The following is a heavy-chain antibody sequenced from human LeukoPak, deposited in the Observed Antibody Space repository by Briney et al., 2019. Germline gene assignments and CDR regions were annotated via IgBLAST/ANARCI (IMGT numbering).Heavy chain of an antibody. Sequence: ASVKVSCKASGYTFTGYYMHWVRQAPGQGLEWMGWISAYNGNTNYAQKLQGRVTMTTDTSTSTAYMELRSLRSDDTAVYYCARTTHEGWFDPWGQGTLVTVSS. V-gene: IGHV1-18*04. CDR2: ISAYNGNT. CDR1: GYTFTGYY. CDR3: ARTTHEGWFDP. J-gene: IGHJ5*02. D-gene: IGHD1-14*01.